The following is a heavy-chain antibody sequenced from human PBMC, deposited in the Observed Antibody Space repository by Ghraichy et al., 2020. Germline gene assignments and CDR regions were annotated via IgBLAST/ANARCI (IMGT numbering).Heavy chain of an antibody. V-gene: IGHV1-46*02. Sequence: ASVKVSCKASGYPFNNFYMHWVRQAPGQGLEWMGIINPSGGKTTYAQNFQGRVTMTSDTSTRTFYMELSSLRSEDTAVYYCAREEECGGDCIEGYYYGMDVWGQGTTVNVYS. CDR1: GYPFNNFY. D-gene: IGHD2-21*02. CDR2: INPSGGKT. CDR3: AREEECGGDCIEGYYYGMDV. J-gene: IGHJ6*02.